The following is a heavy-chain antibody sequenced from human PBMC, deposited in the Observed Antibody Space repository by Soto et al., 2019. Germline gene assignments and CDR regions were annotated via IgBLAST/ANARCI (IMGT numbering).Heavy chain of an antibody. Sequence: EVQLLESGGGFVQPGESLRRCCAASGFTFSSYAMSWVRQSPGKGLDWVSTITGSAGSTYYADSVKGRFTISRENSKKQLFLQMNSLRDEDTAVYYCAKDRRFSSGWAALDIWGQGTMVTVSS. CDR1: GFTFSSYA. V-gene: IGHV3-23*01. J-gene: IGHJ3*02. CDR2: ITGSAGST. CDR3: AKDRRFSSGWAALDI. D-gene: IGHD6-19*01.